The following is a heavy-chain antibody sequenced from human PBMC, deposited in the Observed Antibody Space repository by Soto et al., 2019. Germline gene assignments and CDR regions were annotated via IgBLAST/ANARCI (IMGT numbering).Heavy chain of an antibody. D-gene: IGHD4-17*01. V-gene: IGHV1-18*04. CDR3: AIANYGDDDY. Sequence: ASVKVSCKASGYTFSTSTISWVRQAPGQGLEWLGWIKAYSGNTNYAPKLQGRVTMTTDTSTSTAYLELRSLTNDDTAMYYCAIANYGDDDYWGQGTLVTVSS. CDR1: GYTFSTST. CDR2: IKAYSGNT. J-gene: IGHJ4*02.